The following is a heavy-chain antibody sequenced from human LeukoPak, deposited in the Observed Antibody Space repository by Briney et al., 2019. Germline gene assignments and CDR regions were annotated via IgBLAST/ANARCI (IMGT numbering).Heavy chain of an antibody. D-gene: IGHD2-2*01. J-gene: IGHJ4*02. V-gene: IGHV4-59*12. CDR1: GGSISYYY. CDR3: ARDGGIVVVPSMGDY. Sequence: SETLSLTCTVSGGSISYYYWSWIRQPPGKGLEWIGHIYHSGSTNYNPSFKSRVTISVDTSQNYFSLKLSSVTAADTAVYYCARDGGIVVVPSMGDYWGQGTLVTVSS. CDR2: IYHSGST.